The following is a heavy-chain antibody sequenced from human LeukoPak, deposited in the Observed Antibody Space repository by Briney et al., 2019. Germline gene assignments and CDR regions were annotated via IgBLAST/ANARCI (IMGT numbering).Heavy chain of an antibody. D-gene: IGHD1-26*01. V-gene: IGHV4-4*07. CDR2: IYTSRTT. J-gene: IGHJ6*03. CDR1: GGSISNYY. CDR3: ARWSGSVTARNYYYYMDV. Sequence: PSETLSLTCTVSGGSISNYYWSWIRQPAGKGLEWIGRIYTSRTTDYNPSLRTRVTISVDAPRKQFSLNFVSVNAADTAVYYCARWSGSVTARNYYYYMDVWGEGTTVTVSS.